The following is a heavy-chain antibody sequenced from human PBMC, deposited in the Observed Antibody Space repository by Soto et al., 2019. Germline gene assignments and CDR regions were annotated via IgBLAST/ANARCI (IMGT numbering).Heavy chain of an antibody. D-gene: IGHD3-3*01. J-gene: IGHJ3*02. CDR1: GGTFSSYA. V-gene: IGHV1-69*01. CDR2: IIPIFGTA. Sequence: QVQLVQSGAEVKKPGSSVKVSCKASGGTFSSYAISWVRQAPGQGLEWMGGIIPIFGTANYAQKFEGRVTITADESTSTAYMERSSLRSEDTAVYYWARNYDEPPGGFNAFDIWGQGTMVTVSS. CDR3: ARNYDEPPGGFNAFDI.